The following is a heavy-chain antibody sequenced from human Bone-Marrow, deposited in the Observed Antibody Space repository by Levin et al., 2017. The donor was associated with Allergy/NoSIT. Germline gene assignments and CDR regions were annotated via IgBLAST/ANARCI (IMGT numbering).Heavy chain of an antibody. CDR1: GVSVSSDGNF. V-gene: IGHV4-39*06. CDR2: IFYSRNT. Sequence: PSETLSLTCSVSGVSVSSDGNFWTWIRQPPGKGLEWIMTIFYSRNTYYNPSLKSRVTLSVDTSKNQFPLKLASVTAADTAVYYCAREDASGSYVDYWGQGTLVIVSS. CDR3: AREDASGSYVDY. J-gene: IGHJ4*02. D-gene: IGHD3-10*01.